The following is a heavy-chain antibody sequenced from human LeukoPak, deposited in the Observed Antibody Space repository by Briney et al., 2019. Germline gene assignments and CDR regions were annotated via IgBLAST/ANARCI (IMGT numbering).Heavy chain of an antibody. Sequence: GGSLRLSCAASGFTFSTYWMSWVRQAPGKGLEWVANMKQDGSEEYYVDSVKGRSTISRDNAKNSLYLQMNSLRAEDTAVYYCARDKIVGATVLDYWGQGSLVTVSS. CDR2: MKQDGSEE. CDR1: GFTFSTYW. D-gene: IGHD1-26*01. V-gene: IGHV3-7*03. J-gene: IGHJ4*02. CDR3: ARDKIVGATVLDY.